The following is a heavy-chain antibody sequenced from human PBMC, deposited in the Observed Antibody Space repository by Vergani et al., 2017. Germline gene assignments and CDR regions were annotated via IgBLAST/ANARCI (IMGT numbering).Heavy chain of an antibody. CDR2: ISSSSSYI. D-gene: IGHD5-18*01. J-gene: IGHJ4*02. Sequence: EVQLLESGGGLVQPGGSLRLSCAASGFTFSSYAMNWVRQAPGKGLGWVSSISSSSSYIYYADSVKGRFTISRDNAKNSLYLQRNSLRAEDTAVYYCARDVDTAMVCFDYGGQGTLVTVSS. V-gene: IGHV3-21*01. CDR3: ARDVDTAMVCFDY. CDR1: GFTFSSYA.